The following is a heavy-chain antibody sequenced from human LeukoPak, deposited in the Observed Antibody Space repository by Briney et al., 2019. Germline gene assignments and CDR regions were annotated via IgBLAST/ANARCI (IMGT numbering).Heavy chain of an antibody. V-gene: IGHV4-59*01. CDR3: AREIAVAGTIDY. CDR2: IYYSGST. D-gene: IGHD6-19*01. J-gene: IGHJ4*02. CDR1: GGSISSYY. Sequence: PSETLSLTCTVSGGSISSYYWSWIRQPPGKGLEWIGYIYYSGSTNYNPSLKGRVTISVDTSKNQFSLKLSSVTAADTAVYYCAREIAVAGTIDYWGQGTLVTVSS.